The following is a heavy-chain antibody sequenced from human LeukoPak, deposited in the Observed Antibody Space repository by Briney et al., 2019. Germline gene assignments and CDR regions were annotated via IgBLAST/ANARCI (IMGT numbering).Heavy chain of an antibody. J-gene: IGHJ4*02. Sequence: GGSLRLSCAASGFIFSSYAMSWLRQAPGKGLEWVSAISGSGGSTYYADSVKGRFTISRDNSKNTLYLQRNSLKAEDTAVYYCTKAPLQGGDDDSYWGQGTLVTVSS. CDR2: ISGSGGST. V-gene: IGHV3-23*01. CDR1: GFIFSSYA. CDR3: TKAPLQGGDDDSY. D-gene: IGHD3-16*01.